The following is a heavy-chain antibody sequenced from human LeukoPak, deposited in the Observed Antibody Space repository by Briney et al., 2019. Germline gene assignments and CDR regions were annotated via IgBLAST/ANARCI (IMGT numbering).Heavy chain of an antibody. D-gene: IGHD4-17*01. J-gene: IGHJ4*02. CDR3: AREYYGDYGGCFDY. CDR2: ISYDGSNK. Sequence: PGGSLRLSCAASGFTFSSYAMHWVRQAPGKGLEWVAVISYDGSNKYYADSVKGRFTISRDNSKNTLYLQMNSLRAEDTAVYYCAREYYGDYGGCFDYWGQGTLVTVSS. V-gene: IGHV3-30-3*01. CDR1: GFTFSSYA.